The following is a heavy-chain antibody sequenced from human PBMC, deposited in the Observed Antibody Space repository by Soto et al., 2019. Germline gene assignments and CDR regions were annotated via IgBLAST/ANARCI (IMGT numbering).Heavy chain of an antibody. CDR2: IYYSGST. V-gene: IGHV4-39*01. CDR3: MLGSGWKDFDY. J-gene: IGHJ4*02. Sequence: SETLSLSYTVSGGSISSSSYYWGWIRQPPGKGLEWIGSIYYSGSTYYNPSLKSRVTISVDTSKNQFSLKLSSVTAADTAVYYCMLGSGWKDFDYWGQGTLVTVSS. D-gene: IGHD3-22*01. CDR1: GGSISSSSYY.